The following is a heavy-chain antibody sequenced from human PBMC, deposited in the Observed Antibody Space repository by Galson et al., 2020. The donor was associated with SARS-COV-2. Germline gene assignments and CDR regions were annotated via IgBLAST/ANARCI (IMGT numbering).Heavy chain of an antibody. J-gene: IGHJ3*01. CDR1: GYTFSDYY. Sequence: GESLKISCKASGYTFSDYYIHWVRQAPGQGLEWMGHTNPDTGATNYAQKFQGRVTMTRDMSISTAHRDMSSLRFDDTAVYYCVRDGYYNILTLNDALDVWGQGTMVAVSS. D-gene: IGHD3-9*01. V-gene: IGHV1-2*06. CDR2: TNPDTGAT. CDR3: VRDGYYNILTLNDALDV.